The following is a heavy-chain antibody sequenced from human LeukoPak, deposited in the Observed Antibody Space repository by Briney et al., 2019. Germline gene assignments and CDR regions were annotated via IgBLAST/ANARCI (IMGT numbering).Heavy chain of an antibody. J-gene: IGHJ6*03. Sequence: PSETLSLTRAVYGGSFSGYYWSWIRQPPGKGLEWIGEINHSGSTNYNPSLKSRVTISVDTSKNQFSLKLSSVTAADTAVYYCARGSIFGVVIRPYYYMDVWGKGTTVTVSS. CDR2: INHSGST. CDR3: ARGSIFGVVIRPYYYMDV. V-gene: IGHV4-34*01. CDR1: GGSFSGYY. D-gene: IGHD3-3*01.